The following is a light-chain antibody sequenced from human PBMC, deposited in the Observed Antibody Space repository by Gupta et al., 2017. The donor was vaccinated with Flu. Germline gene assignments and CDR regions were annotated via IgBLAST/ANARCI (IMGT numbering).Light chain of an antibody. CDR1: SSNIGSNY. Sequence: QSVLTRPPSFSAAPGQRVTSSCSGSSSNIGSNYVYRYQQLPGTAPKLLIYENDKRPSGIPDRFSGAKSGTSATLGITGLQTGDEADYYCGTWDSSLSALVFGGGTKLAVL. V-gene: IGLV1-51*01. CDR3: GTWDSSLSALV. CDR2: END. J-gene: IGLJ2*01.